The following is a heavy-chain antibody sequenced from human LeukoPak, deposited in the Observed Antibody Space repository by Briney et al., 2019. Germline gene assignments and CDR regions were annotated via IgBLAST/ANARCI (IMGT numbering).Heavy chain of an antibody. V-gene: IGHV5-51*01. J-gene: IGHJ4*02. CDR1: GYSFTSHW. CDR3: ARRGINEFFDN. CDR2: IYPGDSDT. Sequence: GESLKLSCKGSGYSFTSHWIGWVRQMPGKGLEWMGIIYPGDSDTRYSPSFQGQVTISANKSFNTAYLQWSSLRASDTAMYYYARRGINEFFDNWGQGTLVTVSS. D-gene: IGHD1-26*01.